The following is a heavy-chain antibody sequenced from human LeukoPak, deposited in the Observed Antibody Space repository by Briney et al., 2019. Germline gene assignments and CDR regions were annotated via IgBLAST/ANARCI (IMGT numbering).Heavy chain of an antibody. Sequence: ASVKVSCKASGYTFTSYDINWVRQATGQGLEWMGWMNPNSGNTGFVQEFQGRVTMTRNTSISTAYMELSSLRSEDTAVYYCARRNARDIVVVPAATTHYYGMDVWGQGTTVTVSS. CDR3: ARRNARDIVVVPAATTHYYGMDV. V-gene: IGHV1-8*01. D-gene: IGHD2-2*01. J-gene: IGHJ6*02. CDR2: MNPNSGNT. CDR1: GYTFTSYD.